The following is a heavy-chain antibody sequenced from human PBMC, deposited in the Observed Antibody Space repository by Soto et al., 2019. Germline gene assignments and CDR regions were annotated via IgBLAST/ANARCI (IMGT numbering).Heavy chain of an antibody. Sequence: GGSLRLSCAASGFTFSSYGMHWVRQAPGKGLEWVAVIWYDGSNKYYADSVKGRFTISRDNSKNTLYLQMNSLRAEDTAVYHCAREHDYSNPFFDYWGQGTLVTVSS. CDR2: IWYDGSNK. D-gene: IGHD4-4*01. V-gene: IGHV3-33*01. CDR3: AREHDYSNPFFDY. CDR1: GFTFSSYG. J-gene: IGHJ4*02.